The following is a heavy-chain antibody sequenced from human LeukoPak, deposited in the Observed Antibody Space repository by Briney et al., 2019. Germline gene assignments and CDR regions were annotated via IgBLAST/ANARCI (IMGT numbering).Heavy chain of an antibody. CDR3: ARELTVTSRYLYYCYYYMDV. CDR1: GGSISNYY. Sequence: SETLSLTCTVSGGSISNYYRSWIRQPPGKGLEWIGYIYNSGSTNYNPSLKSRVTISVDTSKNQFSLKLSSVTAADTAVYYCARELTVTSRYLYYCYYYMDVWGKGTTVTVSS. D-gene: IGHD4-11*01. V-gene: IGHV4-4*08. J-gene: IGHJ6*03. CDR2: IYNSGST.